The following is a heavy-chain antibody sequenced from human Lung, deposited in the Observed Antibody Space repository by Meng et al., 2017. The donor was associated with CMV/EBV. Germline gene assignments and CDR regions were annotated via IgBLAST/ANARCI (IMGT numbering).Heavy chain of an antibody. CDR1: GFTFSSYA. V-gene: IGHV3-30-3*01. J-gene: IGHJ4*02. Sequence: SCAASGFTFSSYAMHWVRQAPGKGLEWVAVISYDGSNKYYADSVKGRFTISRDNSKNTLYLQMNSLRAEDTAVYYCARTPKDIVVVPADSFYCDYGXKGTXVTVSS. D-gene: IGHD2-2*01. CDR3: ARTPKDIVVVPADSFYCDY. CDR2: ISYDGSNK.